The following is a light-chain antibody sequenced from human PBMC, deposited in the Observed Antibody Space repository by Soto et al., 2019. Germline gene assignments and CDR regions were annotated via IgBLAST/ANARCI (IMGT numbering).Light chain of an antibody. J-gene: IGKJ5*01. Sequence: ENVLTQSPGTLSLSPGERATLSCRASQTVSSYLTWYQQRPGQAPRLLIYGASKRATGIPDRFSGSGSGTDFTLTISRLEPEDFALYYCQQYGTSPITFGQGTRLPIK. CDR1: QTVSSY. CDR2: GAS. V-gene: IGKV3-20*01. CDR3: QQYGTSPIT.